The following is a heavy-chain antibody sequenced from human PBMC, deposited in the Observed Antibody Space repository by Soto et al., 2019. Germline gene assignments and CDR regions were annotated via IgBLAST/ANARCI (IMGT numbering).Heavy chain of an antibody. CDR1: GGSFSGYY. CDR2: INHSGST. V-gene: IGHV4-34*01. CDR3: ARRSERATWDY. J-gene: IGHJ4*02. Sequence: SETLSLTCAVYGGSFSGYYWSWIRQPPGKGLEWIGEINHSGSTYYNPSLKSRVTISVDRSKNQFSLKLSSVTAADTAVYYCARRSERATWDYWGQGTLVTVSS.